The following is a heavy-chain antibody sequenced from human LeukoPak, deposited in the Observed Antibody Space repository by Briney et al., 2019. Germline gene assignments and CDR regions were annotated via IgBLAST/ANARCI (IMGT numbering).Heavy chain of an antibody. V-gene: IGHV3-11*03. CDR1: GFSFSDYY. CDR3: ARSFRGYSQGYYYYAMDV. J-gene: IGHJ6*02. Sequence: GGSLRLSCAASGFSFSDYYMNWIRQAPGKGLEWVSYISGSSTYTNYAESVKGRFTISRDNAKNSLYLQMNSLRAKDTAVYYCARSFRGYSQGYYYYAMDVWGQGTTVTVFS. CDR2: ISGSSTYT. D-gene: IGHD5-18*01.